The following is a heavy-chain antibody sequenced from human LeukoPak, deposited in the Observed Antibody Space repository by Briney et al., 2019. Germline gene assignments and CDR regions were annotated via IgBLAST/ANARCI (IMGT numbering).Heavy chain of an antibody. Sequence: GGSLRLSCAASGFTFSIYTMSWVRQAPGKGLEWVSSITSSSSSMYSADSVKGRLTISRDNAKNSLYLQMNSLRAEDTAVYYCARDLAWGGYWGQGTLVTVSS. V-gene: IGHV3-21*01. CDR3: ARDLAWGGY. CDR2: ITSSSSSM. CDR1: GFTFSIYT. J-gene: IGHJ4*02. D-gene: IGHD7-27*01.